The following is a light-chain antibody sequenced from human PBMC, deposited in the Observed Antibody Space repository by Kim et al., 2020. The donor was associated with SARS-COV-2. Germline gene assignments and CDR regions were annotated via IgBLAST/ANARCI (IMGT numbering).Light chain of an antibody. CDR3: SSYAGSSNFV. CDR1: SSDVGCYNY. CDR2: EVS. V-gene: IGLV2-8*01. J-gene: IGLJ1*01. Sequence: GQSVTISCTGTSSDVGCYNYVSWYQQHPGKAPKLMISEVSKRPSGVPDRFSGSKSGNTASLTVSGLQAEDEADYYCSSYAGSSNFVFGTGTKVTVL.